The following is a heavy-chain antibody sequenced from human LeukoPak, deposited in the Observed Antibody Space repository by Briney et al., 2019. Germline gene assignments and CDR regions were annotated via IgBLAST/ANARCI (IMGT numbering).Heavy chain of an antibody. CDR2: ISGSGGST. CDR3: AKAPTGYYYYGMDV. Sequence: GGSLRPSCAASGFTFSSYAVSWVRQAPGKGLEWVSAISGSGGSTYYADSVKGRFTISRDNSKNTLYLQMNSLRAEDTAVYYCAKAPTGYYYYGMDVWGQGTTVTVSS. D-gene: IGHD6-13*01. J-gene: IGHJ6*02. V-gene: IGHV3-23*01. CDR1: GFTFSSYA.